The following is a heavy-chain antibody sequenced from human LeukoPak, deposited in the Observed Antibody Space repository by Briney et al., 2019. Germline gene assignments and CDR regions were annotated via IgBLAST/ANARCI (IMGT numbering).Heavy chain of an antibody. D-gene: IGHD3-16*02. J-gene: IGHJ3*02. CDR1: GRYFSGYY. V-gene: IGHV4-34*01. CDR3: ARGPLYYDYVWGSYRKRYDAFDI. CDR2: INHSGST. Sequence: PSETLSLTCAVYGRYFSGYYWRWIRQPPRKGLEWIGEINHSGSTNYNPSLKSRVTIPLDTSKNQFSLKLSSVTAADTAVYYCARGPLYYDYVWGSYRKRYDAFDIWGQGTMVTVSS.